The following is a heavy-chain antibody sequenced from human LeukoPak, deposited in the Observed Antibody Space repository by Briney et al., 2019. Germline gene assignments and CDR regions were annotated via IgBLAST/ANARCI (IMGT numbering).Heavy chain of an antibody. Sequence: GGSLILSCAASGFTFSRYWMSWVRQAPGKGLEWVANIKEDGSVKYYVESVKGRFTISRDNAKNSLYLQMNSLRAEDTAVYYCAASITMFDYWGQGTPVTVSS. CDR3: AASITMFDY. CDR1: GFTFSRYW. D-gene: IGHD3-10*01. CDR2: IKEDGSVK. V-gene: IGHV3-7*02. J-gene: IGHJ4*02.